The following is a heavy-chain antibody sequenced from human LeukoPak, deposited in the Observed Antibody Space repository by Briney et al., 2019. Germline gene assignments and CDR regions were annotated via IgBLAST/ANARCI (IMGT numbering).Heavy chain of an antibody. CDR1: GGSISSYY. CDR2: IYYSGST. CDR3: ARGILNYFDY. Sequence: SETLSLTCTVSGGSISSYYWSWIRQPPGKGLEWIGSIYYSGSTYYNPSLKSRVTISVDTSKNQFSLKLSSVTAADTAVYYCARGILNYFDYWGQGTLVTVSS. V-gene: IGHV4-39*07. J-gene: IGHJ4*02. D-gene: IGHD2-8*01.